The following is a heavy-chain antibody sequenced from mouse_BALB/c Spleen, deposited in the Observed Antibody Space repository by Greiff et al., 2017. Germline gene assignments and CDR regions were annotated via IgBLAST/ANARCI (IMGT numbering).Heavy chain of an antibody. CDR1: GFTFSSYY. V-gene: IGHV5-6-2*01. D-gene: IGHD2-1*01. Sequence: EVKLMESGGGLVKLGGSLKLSCAASGFTFSSYYMSWVRQTPEKRLELVAAINSNGGSTYYPDTVKGRFTISRDNAKNTLYLQMSSLKSEDTALYYCARQDGNYYAMDYWGQGTSVTVSS. J-gene: IGHJ4*01. CDR2: INSNGGST. CDR3: ARQDGNYYAMDY.